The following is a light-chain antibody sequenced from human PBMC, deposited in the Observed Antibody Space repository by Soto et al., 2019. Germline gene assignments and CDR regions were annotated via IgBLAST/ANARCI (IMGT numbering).Light chain of an antibody. J-gene: IGKJ1*01. CDR1: QSVSSTH. Sequence: ESVVTQSPGTLSLSPGDRATLFCRASQSVSSTHLAWYHQKPGQAPRLLIYGASTRASGIPDRFSGSGSGTDFTLTIRRLETEDFAVYYCHQYGSSPQTFGQGTKV. CDR2: GAS. V-gene: IGKV3-20*01. CDR3: HQYGSSPQT.